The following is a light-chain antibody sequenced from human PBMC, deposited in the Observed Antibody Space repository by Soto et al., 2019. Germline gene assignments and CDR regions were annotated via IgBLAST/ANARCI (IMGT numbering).Light chain of an antibody. CDR2: GAS. CDR1: RGISSY. CDR3: QQYNTFLT. Sequence: IQLTQSPSSLSASVGDRVTITCRASRGISSYLAWYQQKPGRVPKRLIYGASTLQSWAPSRFSGSASGAAFTLTISSLQPEDFATYYCQQYNTFLTFGGGTKVDIK. V-gene: IGKV1-9*01. J-gene: IGKJ4*01.